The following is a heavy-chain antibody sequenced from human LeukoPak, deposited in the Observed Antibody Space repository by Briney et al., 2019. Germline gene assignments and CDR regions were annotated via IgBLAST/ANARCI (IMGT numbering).Heavy chain of an antibody. CDR2: INPSGGST. CDR3: AGTVVTPYFDY. CDR1: GYTFTSYY. V-gene: IGHV1-46*01. J-gene: IGHJ4*02. Sequence: ASVKVSCKASGYTFTSYYMHWVRQAPGQGLEWMGIINPSGGSTSYAQKFQGRVTITADKSTSTAYMELSSLRSEDTAVYYCAGTVVTPYFDYWGQGTLVTVSS. D-gene: IGHD4-23*01.